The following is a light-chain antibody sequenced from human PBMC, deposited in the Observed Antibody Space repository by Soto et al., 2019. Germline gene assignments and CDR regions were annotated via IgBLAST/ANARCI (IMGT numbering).Light chain of an antibody. CDR2: GAS. V-gene: IGKV3D-15*01. CDR3: QQYNSWPIT. CDR1: QSINRD. J-gene: IGKJ5*01. Sequence: SVMRQSPAPPSVSPGESATLSCRASQSINRDLAWYVQKPGQAPRRVIYGASTWGTGVPPRFTGSGSGTEFTLTISDLQSEDFAVYYCQQYNSWPITFGQGTRLEI.